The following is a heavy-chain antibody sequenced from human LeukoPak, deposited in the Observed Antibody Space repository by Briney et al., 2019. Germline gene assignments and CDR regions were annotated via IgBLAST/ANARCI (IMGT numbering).Heavy chain of an antibody. CDR3: ARTPIHTYYLDY. V-gene: IGHV2-70*11. CDR2: IDWDNDK. Sequence: SGPTLANPTQTLTLTCTLSGFSLTTSAMSVSWIRQPPGKALQWLARIDWDNDKYYSTSLKTRLTISKDTSKNQVVLTMTNMDPVDTATYYCARTPIHTYYLDYWGQGTLVTVSS. J-gene: IGHJ4*02. CDR1: GFSLTTSAMS.